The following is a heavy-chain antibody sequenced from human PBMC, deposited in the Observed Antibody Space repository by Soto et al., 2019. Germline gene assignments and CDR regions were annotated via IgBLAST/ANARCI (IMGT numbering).Heavy chain of an antibody. V-gene: IGHV3-23*01. D-gene: IGHD3-22*01. J-gene: IGHJ4*02. CDR2: ISGSGGST. Sequence: GGSLRLSCAASGFTFSSYAMSWVRQAPGKGLEWVSAISGSGGSTYYADSVKGRFTISRDNSKNTLYLQMNSLRAEDTAVYYCAKDLYYYDSSGYYPSPFDYWGQGTLVTVSS. CDR3: AKDLYYYDSSGYYPSPFDY. CDR1: GFTFSSYA.